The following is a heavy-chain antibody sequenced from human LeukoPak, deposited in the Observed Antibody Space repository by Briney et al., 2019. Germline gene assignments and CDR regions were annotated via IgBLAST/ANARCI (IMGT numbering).Heavy chain of an antibody. D-gene: IGHD7-27*01. J-gene: IGHJ4*02. CDR2: IYDSGST. CDR1: GGSIRSSYYY. V-gene: IGHV4-39*07. CDR3: ARETPGAGHFDY. Sequence: PSETLSLTCTVSGGSIRSSYYYWGWIRQPPGKGLEWIGSIYDSGSTYYNPSLKSRVTISVDTSKNQFSSKLTAVTAADTAVYYCARETPGAGHFDYWGQGSLVTVSS.